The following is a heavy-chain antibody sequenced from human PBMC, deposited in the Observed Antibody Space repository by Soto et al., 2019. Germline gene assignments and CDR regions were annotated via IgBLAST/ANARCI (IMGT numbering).Heavy chain of an antibody. D-gene: IGHD6-19*01. CDR1: GYTFTSYG. V-gene: IGHV1-18*01. CDR2: ISAYNGNT. CDR3: ARDLKGRIAVAANWFDP. J-gene: IGHJ5*02. Sequence: ASVKVSCKASGYTFTSYGISWVRQAPGQGLEWMGWISAYNGNTNYAQKLQGRVTMTTDTSTSTAYMELRSRRSDDTAVYYCARDLKGRIAVAANWFDPWGQGTLVT.